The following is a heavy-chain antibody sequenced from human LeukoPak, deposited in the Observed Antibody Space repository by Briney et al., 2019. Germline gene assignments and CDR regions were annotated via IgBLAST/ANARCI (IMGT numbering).Heavy chain of an antibody. V-gene: IGHV3-30*18. CDR3: AKGPNPIDYWYFDL. D-gene: IGHD1-14*01. Sequence: PGGSLRLSCAASGFTFSSYGMHWVRQAPGKGLEGVAVISYDGSNKYYADSVKGRFTISRDNSTNTLYLQMNSLRAEDTAVYYCAKGPNPIDYWYFDLWGRGTLVTVSS. CDR2: ISYDGSNK. J-gene: IGHJ2*01. CDR1: GFTFSSYG.